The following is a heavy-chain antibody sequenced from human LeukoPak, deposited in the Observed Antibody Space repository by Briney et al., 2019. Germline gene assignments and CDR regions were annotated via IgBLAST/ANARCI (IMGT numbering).Heavy chain of an antibody. CDR1: GFTFSSYA. J-gene: IGHJ4*02. CDR3: VDYGSGSWAFDY. V-gene: IGHV3-23*01. Sequence: PGGSLRLSCAASGFTFSSYAMSWVRQAPGKGLEWVSAISGSGGSTYYADSVKGRFTISRDNSKNTVHLQMNSLRAEDTAVYYCVDYGSGSWAFDYWGQGALVTVSS. D-gene: IGHD3-10*01. CDR2: ISGSGGST.